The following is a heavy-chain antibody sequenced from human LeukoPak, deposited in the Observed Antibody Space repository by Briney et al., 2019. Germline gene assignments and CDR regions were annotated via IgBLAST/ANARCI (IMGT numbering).Heavy chain of an antibody. V-gene: IGHV4-59*01. CDR3: ARVFVPCSSTSCYPRWWFDP. Sequence: PSETLSLTCTVSGGSISSYYWSWIRQAPGKGLEWIGYIYYSGSTNYNPSLKSRVTISVDTSKNQFSLKLSSVTAADTAVYYCARVFVPCSSTSCYPRWWFDPWGQGTLVTVSS. D-gene: IGHD2-2*01. CDR1: GGSISSYY. J-gene: IGHJ5*02. CDR2: IYYSGST.